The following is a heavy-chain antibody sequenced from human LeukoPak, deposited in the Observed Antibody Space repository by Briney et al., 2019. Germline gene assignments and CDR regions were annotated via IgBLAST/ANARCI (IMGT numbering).Heavy chain of an antibody. CDR2: IYSSENT. CDR3: ARFHSGPSGWYVLWYFDL. Sequence: SETLSLTCTVSGGSVSSYYWSWIRQPPAKGLEWIGYIYSSENTKYNSSLESRVTMSEDTSKNQVFLKLSSVTAADTAVYYCARFHSGPSGWYVLWYFDLWGRGTLVTVSS. J-gene: IGHJ2*01. CDR1: GGSVSSYY. D-gene: IGHD6-19*01. V-gene: IGHV4-4*09.